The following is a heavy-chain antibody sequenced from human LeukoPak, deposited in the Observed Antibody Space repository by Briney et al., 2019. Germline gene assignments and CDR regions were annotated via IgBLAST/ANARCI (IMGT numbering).Heavy chain of an antibody. Sequence: ASVKVSFKASGYTFTIYAMNWVRQAPGQGLEWMGWINTNTGNPTYAQGFTGRFVFSLDTSVSTAYLQISSLKAEDTAVYYCARDPGSSWYGSYYYYYYGMDVWGQGTTVTVSS. V-gene: IGHV7-4-1*02. CDR1: GYTFTIYA. CDR2: INTNTGNP. CDR3: ARDPGSSWYGSYYYYYYGMDV. J-gene: IGHJ6*02. D-gene: IGHD6-13*01.